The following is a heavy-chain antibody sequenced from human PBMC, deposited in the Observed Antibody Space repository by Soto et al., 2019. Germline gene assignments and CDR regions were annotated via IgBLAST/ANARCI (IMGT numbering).Heavy chain of an antibody. CDR3: ARGTFGVVKD. J-gene: IGHJ4*02. CDR2: MYYSGRT. CDR1: GGSISSYY. Sequence: QVQLQESGPGLVKPSETLSLTCTVSGGSISSYYWSWIRQSPGKGLEWIGYMYYSGRTNDTPSLKSRVTISIDTSRNQSSLKLSSVTAADTAVYYCARGTFGVVKDWRQGTLVTVSS. V-gene: IGHV4-59*01. D-gene: IGHD3-3*01.